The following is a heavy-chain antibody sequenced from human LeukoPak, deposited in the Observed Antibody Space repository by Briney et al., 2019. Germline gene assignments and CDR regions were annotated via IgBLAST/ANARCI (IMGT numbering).Heavy chain of an antibody. J-gene: IGHJ3*02. CDR3: ATFDSTWSDAFDI. V-gene: IGHV4-34*01. CDR2: INHSGST. D-gene: IGHD3-9*01. CDR1: GGSLSGYY. Sequence: SETLSLTCAVYGGSLSGYYWSWIRQPPGKGLEWIGEINHSGSTYYNPSLKSRLTISIHTTKNFFSLKLNSVTAADTAMYYCATFDSTWSDAFDIWGQGTMVTVSS.